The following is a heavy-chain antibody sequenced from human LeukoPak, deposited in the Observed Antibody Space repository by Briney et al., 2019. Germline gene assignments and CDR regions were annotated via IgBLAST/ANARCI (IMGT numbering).Heavy chain of an antibody. D-gene: IGHD4-17*01. Sequence: GGSLRLSCAASGFTFSSYEMNWVRQAPGKGLEWVSYISSSGSTIYYADSVKGRFTISRDNAKNSLYLQMNSLRAEDTAVYYCAKDVLSGDSGLRYYYYYMDVWGKGTTVTISS. CDR1: GFTFSSYE. CDR3: AKDVLSGDSGLRYYYYYMDV. V-gene: IGHV3-48*03. J-gene: IGHJ6*03. CDR2: ISSSGSTI.